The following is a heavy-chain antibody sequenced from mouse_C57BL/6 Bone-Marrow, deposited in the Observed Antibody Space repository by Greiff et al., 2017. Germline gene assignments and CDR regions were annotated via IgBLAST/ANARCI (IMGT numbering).Heavy chain of an antibody. Sequence: DVMLVESGGGLVKPGGSLKLSCAASGFTFRDYGMHWVRQAPEKGLEWVAYISSGSSTIYYADTVKGRFTISRDNAKNTLFLQMTSLRSEDTAMYYCARDALVYFDYWGQGTTLTVSS. CDR3: ARDALVYFDY. CDR2: ISSGSSTI. CDR1: GFTFRDYG. V-gene: IGHV5-17*01. J-gene: IGHJ2*01.